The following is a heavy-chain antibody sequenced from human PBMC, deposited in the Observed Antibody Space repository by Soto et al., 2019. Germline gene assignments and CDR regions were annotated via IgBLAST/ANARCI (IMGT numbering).Heavy chain of an antibody. J-gene: IGHJ5*02. Sequence: HGESLKISCKGSGYSFTSYWIGWVRQMPGKGLEWMGIIYPGDSDTRYSPSFQGQVTISADKSISTAYLQWSSLKASDTAMYYCARTESGSPTRRSRVSDWFDPWGQGTLVTVSS. V-gene: IGHV5-51*01. CDR3: ARTESGSPTRRSRVSDWFDP. CDR2: IYPGDSDT. D-gene: IGHD2-8*01. CDR1: GYSFTSYW.